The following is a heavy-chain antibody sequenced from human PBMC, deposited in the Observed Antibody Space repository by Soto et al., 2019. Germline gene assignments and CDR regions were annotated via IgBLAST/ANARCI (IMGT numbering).Heavy chain of an antibody. Sequence: GGPLRLSCEASGFTFRSSAMSWVRPAPGKGLEWVPVIRHSGGSTYYADSVKGRFTISRDNSQNPLYLQINSLRAEDTAVYFCGESHSSSSYYFDYWGPGTLVTVSS. J-gene: IGHJ4*02. CDR1: GFTFRSSA. CDR3: GESHSSSSYYFDY. V-gene: IGHV3-23*01. D-gene: IGHD6-13*01. CDR2: IRHSGGST.